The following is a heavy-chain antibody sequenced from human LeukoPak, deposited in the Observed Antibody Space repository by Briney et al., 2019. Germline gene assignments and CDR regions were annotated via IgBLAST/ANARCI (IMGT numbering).Heavy chain of an antibody. Sequence: ASVKVPCKASGYTFTGYYMHWVRQAPGQGLEWMGWMNPNSGNTGYAQKFQGRVTMTRNTSISTAYMELSSLRSEDTAVYYCARGADTAMVWDRDAFDIWGQGTMVTVSS. CDR3: ARGADTAMVWDRDAFDI. V-gene: IGHV1-8*02. CDR1: GYTFTGYY. J-gene: IGHJ3*02. CDR2: MNPNSGNT. D-gene: IGHD5-18*01.